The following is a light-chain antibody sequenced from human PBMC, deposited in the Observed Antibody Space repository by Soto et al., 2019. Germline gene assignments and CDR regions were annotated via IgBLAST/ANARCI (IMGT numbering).Light chain of an antibody. J-gene: IGLJ1*01. Sequence: QSVLAQPASVSGSPGQSITISCTGSSSDVGSYNLVSWYQQHPDKAPKLMIYEGTKRPSGVSIRFSGSKSGNTASLTISGLQAEDEADYYCCSYAGSSTPGVFGSGTKVTVL. V-gene: IGLV2-23*01. CDR2: EGT. CDR1: SSDVGSYNL. CDR3: CSYAGSSTPGV.